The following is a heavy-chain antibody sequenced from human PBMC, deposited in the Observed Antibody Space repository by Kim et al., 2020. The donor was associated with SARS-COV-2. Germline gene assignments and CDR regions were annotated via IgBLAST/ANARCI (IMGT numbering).Heavy chain of an antibody. V-gene: IGHV4-39*01. CDR3: ARHPTAKVLRFLEWLLYLDY. Sequence: SRVTISVDTSKNQFSLKLSSVTAADTAVYYCARHPTAKVLRFLEWLLYLDYWGQGTLVTVS. D-gene: IGHD3-3*01. J-gene: IGHJ4*02.